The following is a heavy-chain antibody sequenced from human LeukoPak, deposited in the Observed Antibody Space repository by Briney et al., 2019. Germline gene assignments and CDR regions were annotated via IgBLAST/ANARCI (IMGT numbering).Heavy chain of an antibody. D-gene: IGHD3-10*01. CDR2: INHSGST. CDR1: GGSFSGYY. V-gene: IGHV4-34*01. J-gene: IGHJ5*02. CDR3: ARGGRSLLWFGELGNWFDP. Sequence: PSETLSLTCAVYGGSFSGYYWSWIRQPPGKGLEWIGEINHSGSTNYNPSLKSRVTISVDTSKNQFSLKLSSVTAADTAVYYCARGGRSLLWFGELGNWFDPWGQGTLVTVSS.